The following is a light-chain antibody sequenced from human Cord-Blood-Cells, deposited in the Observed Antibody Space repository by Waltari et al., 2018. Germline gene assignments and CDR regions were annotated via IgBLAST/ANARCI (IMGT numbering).Light chain of an antibody. J-gene: IGLJ3*02. CDR3: SSYTSSSTWV. CDR2: DGS. CDR1: SSDVGGYNY. Sequence: QSALTQPASVSGSPGQSLTISCTGTSSDVGGYNYLSWYQQHPGKAPKLMIYDGSNRPSGVSNRFSGSKSGNTASLTISGLQAEDEADYYCSSYTSSSTWVFGGGTKLTVL. V-gene: IGLV2-14*03.